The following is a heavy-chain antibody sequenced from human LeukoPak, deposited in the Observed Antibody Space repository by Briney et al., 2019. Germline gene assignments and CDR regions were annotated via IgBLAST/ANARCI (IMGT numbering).Heavy chain of an antibody. D-gene: IGHD6-13*01. V-gene: IGHV3-53*01. CDR3: ARFGPGHSSEP. J-gene: IGHJ5*02. CDR2: IYTGSSI. Sequence: GGSLRLSCAASGLTVSSNYMTWVRQAPGKGLEWVSVIYTGSSIYYADSVKGRFTISRDNSKNTLYLQMNSLRAGDTAVYYCARFGPGHSSEPWGQGTLVTVSS. CDR1: GLTVSSNY.